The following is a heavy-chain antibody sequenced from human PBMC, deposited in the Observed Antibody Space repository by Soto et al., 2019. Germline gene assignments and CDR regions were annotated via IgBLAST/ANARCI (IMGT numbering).Heavy chain of an antibody. CDR1: GFTFSSYG. D-gene: IGHD2-8*01. CDR3: ARELEMLMVYAGSAFDI. CDR2: IWYDGSNK. Sequence: QVQLVESGGGVVQPGRSLRLSCAASGFTFSSYGMHWVHQAPGKGLEWVAVIWYDGSNKYYADSVKGRFTISRDNSKNTLYLQMNSLRAEDTAVYYCARELEMLMVYAGSAFDIWGQGTMVTVSS. V-gene: IGHV3-33*01. J-gene: IGHJ3*02.